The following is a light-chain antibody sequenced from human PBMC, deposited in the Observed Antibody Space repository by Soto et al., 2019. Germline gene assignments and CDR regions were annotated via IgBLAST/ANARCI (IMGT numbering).Light chain of an antibody. CDR1: QSVSSY. J-gene: IGKJ5*01. CDR3: QQRSNWPIT. Sequence: EIVLTQSPATVSLSPGERATLAVMASQSVSSYLAWYQQKPGQAPRLLIYDASNRATGIPARFSGSGSGTDFTLTISSLEPEDFAVYYCQQRSNWPITFGQGTRLEIK. V-gene: IGKV3-11*01. CDR2: DAS.